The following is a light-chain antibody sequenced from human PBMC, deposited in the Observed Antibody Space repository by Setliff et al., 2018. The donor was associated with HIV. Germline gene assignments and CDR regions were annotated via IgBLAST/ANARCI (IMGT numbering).Light chain of an antibody. CDR1: SSNIGTYDF. Sequence: QSALTQPASVSGSPGQSITISCTGNSSNIGTYDFVSWYRQYPGKAPQLTIYEVNKRPSGVSERFSGSKSGNAASLTISGLQSEDEADYYCCSYAGTYTYIFGSGTKVTVL. J-gene: IGLJ1*01. CDR2: EVN. CDR3: CSYAGTYTYI. V-gene: IGLV2-23*02.